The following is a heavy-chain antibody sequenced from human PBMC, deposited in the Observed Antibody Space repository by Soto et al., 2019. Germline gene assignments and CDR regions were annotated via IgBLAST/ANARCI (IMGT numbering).Heavy chain of an antibody. J-gene: IGHJ4*02. CDR1: GFTFDDYA. D-gene: IGHD3-22*01. V-gene: IGHV3-9*01. CDR2: ISWNSGTI. CDR3: AKDRTGSGYYFDY. Sequence: EVQLVESGGGLVQPGRYLRLSCAASGFTFDDYAMHWVRQAPGKGLEWVSGISWNSGTIGYADSVKGRFTISRDNAKNSLYLQMDSLRAEDTALYYCAKDRTGSGYYFDYWGQGTLVTVSS.